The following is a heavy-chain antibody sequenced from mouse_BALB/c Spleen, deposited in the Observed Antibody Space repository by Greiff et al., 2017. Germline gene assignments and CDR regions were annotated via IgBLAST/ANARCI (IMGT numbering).Heavy chain of an antibody. CDR3: TRDYGQYWYFDV. V-gene: IGHV1S81*02. J-gene: IGHJ1*01. Sequence: QVQLQQSGAELVKPGASVKLSCKASGYTFTSYYMYWVKQRPGQGLEWIGGINPSNGGTNFNEKFKSKATLTVDKSSSTAYMQLSSLTSEDSAVYYCTRDYGQYWYFDVWGAGTTVTVSS. D-gene: IGHD1-1*01. CDR1: GYTFTSYY. CDR2: INPSNGGT.